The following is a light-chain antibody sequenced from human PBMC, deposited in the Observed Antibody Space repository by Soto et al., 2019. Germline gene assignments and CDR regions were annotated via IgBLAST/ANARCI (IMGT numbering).Light chain of an antibody. CDR2: SAS. CDR1: QNIRTY. CDR3: QQSQNNPRT. Sequence: DIQMTQSPSSLSGSVGDRVTITCRASQNIRTYLNWYQQTTGKAPQVLIYSASTLQSGVPSRFSGSGSGTEFTLAINNLQPEDSATYYCQQSQNNPRTFGQGTKVDIK. J-gene: IGKJ1*01. V-gene: IGKV1-39*01.